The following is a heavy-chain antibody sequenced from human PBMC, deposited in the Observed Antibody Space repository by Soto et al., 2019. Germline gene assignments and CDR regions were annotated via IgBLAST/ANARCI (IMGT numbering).Heavy chain of an antibody. V-gene: IGHV3-21*01. CDR1: GFTFSSYS. J-gene: IGHJ4*02. CDR2: ISSSSSYI. Sequence: GGSLRLSCAASGFTFSSYSMNWVRQAPGKGLEWVSSISSSSSYIYYADSVKGRFTISRDNAKNTLYLQMNSLRAEDTAVYYCAKDILWLGELLLDIDYWGQGTLVTVSS. D-gene: IGHD3-10*01. CDR3: AKDILWLGELLLDIDY.